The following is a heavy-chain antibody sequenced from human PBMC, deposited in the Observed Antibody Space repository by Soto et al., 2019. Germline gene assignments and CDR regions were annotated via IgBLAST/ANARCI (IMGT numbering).Heavy chain of an antibody. V-gene: IGHV4-30-4*01. Sequence: QVQLQESGPGLVKPSQTLSLTCTVSGGSISSGDYYWSWIRQPPVKCLEWSRYIYYSGSTYYNPSFKSRVTISVDTSKNQFSLKLSSVTAADTAVYYCARDWDSSSWYRNYYYGMDVWGQGTTVTVSS. J-gene: IGHJ6*02. D-gene: IGHD6-13*01. CDR3: ARDWDSSSWYRNYYYGMDV. CDR1: GGSISSGDYY. CDR2: IYYSGST.